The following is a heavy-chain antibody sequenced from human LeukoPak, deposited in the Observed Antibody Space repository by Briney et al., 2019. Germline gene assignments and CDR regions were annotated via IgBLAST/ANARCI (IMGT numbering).Heavy chain of an antibody. D-gene: IGHD3-10*01. CDR3: ARAFGPYYFDY. Sequence: GGSLRLSCAASGFTVSTTYMNWVRQAPGKGLEWVSLIYRGGTTYYADSVKGRFTISRGNSKNTLDLQMNSLRAEDTALYYCARAFGPYYFDYWGQGALVTVSS. CDR1: GFTVSTTY. V-gene: IGHV3-66*01. CDR2: IYRGGTT. J-gene: IGHJ4*02.